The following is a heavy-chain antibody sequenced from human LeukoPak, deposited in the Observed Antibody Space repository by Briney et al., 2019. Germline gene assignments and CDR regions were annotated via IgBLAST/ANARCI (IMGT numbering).Heavy chain of an antibody. Sequence: GGSLRLSCAASGFTFSSYGMHWVRQAPGKGLEWVAFIRYDGSNKYYADSVKGRFTISRDNSKNTLYLQMNSLRAEDTAVYYCAKVDRGSGSYYNHYYYYMDVWGKGTTVTVSS. V-gene: IGHV3-30*02. CDR3: AKVDRGSGSYYNHYYYYMDV. CDR2: IRYDGSNK. J-gene: IGHJ6*03. D-gene: IGHD3-10*01. CDR1: GFTFSSYG.